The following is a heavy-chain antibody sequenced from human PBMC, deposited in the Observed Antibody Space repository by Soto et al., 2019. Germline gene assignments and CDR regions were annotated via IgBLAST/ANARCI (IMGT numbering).Heavy chain of an antibody. D-gene: IGHD3-9*01. J-gene: IGHJ4*02. V-gene: IGHV4-59*08. Sequence: SETLSLTCTVSGGSISSYYWSWIRQPPGKGLEWIGYIYYSGSTNYNPSLKSRVTISVDTSKNQFSLKLSSVTAADTAVYYCARQSPLRYFDWLFLDYWGQGTLVTVPQ. CDR2: IYYSGST. CDR3: ARQSPLRYFDWLFLDY. CDR1: GGSISSYY.